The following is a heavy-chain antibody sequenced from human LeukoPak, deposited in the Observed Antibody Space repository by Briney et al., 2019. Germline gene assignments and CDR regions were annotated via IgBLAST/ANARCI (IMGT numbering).Heavy chain of an antibody. J-gene: IGHJ3*02. V-gene: IGHV3-23*01. CDR3: AKNGYSYGLYDAFDI. D-gene: IGHD5-18*01. CDR2: ISGSGDNT. CDR1: GLTFSTYA. Sequence: VGSLRLSCAASGLTFSTYAMSWVRQAPGKGLEWVSGISGSGDNTYYADSVKGRFTISRENSKNTLYVQMNSLRAEDTAVYYCAKNGYSYGLYDAFDIWGQGTVLTAYS.